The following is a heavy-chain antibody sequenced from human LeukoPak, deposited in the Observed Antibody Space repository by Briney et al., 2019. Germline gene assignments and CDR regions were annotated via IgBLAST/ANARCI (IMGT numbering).Heavy chain of an antibody. CDR3: ARRWNYGRNYYIDV. J-gene: IGHJ6*03. CDR1: GVSFSNYY. Sequence: SETLSLTCAVYGVSFSNYYWSWLRQPPGKGLEWIGEINDSGRINYNPSLMSRVTISVDTSKNQFSLRLTSVTARDTAVYYCARRWNYGRNYYIDVWGKGATVSVSS. V-gene: IGHV4-34*01. CDR2: INDSGRI. D-gene: IGHD1-7*01.